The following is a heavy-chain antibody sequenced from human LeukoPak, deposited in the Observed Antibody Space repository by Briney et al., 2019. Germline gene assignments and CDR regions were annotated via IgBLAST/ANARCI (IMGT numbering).Heavy chain of an antibody. Sequence: SVKVSCKASGGTFSSYAISWVRQAPGQGLEWMGRIIPILGIANYAQKFQGRVTITADKSTSTAYMELSSLRSEDTAVYYCARVAAAGTDYYYGMDVWGQGTTVTVSS. J-gene: IGHJ6*02. D-gene: IGHD6-13*01. CDR3: ARVAAAGTDYYYGMDV. CDR1: GGTFSSYA. CDR2: IIPILGIA. V-gene: IGHV1-69*04.